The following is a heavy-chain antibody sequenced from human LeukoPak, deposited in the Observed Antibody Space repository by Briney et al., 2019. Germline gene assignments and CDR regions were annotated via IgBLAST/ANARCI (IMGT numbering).Heavy chain of an antibody. Sequence: GGSLRLSCEASGFTFSGYTMNLVRQAPGKGLEWVSSISTGSNYMYYTDSVKGRFTISRDNTKNSLYLQMNSLRTEDTAVYYCARWGSLDYWGQGTLVTVSS. CDR2: ISTGSNYM. CDR3: ARWGSLDY. V-gene: IGHV3-21*01. J-gene: IGHJ4*02. D-gene: IGHD7-27*01. CDR1: GFTFSGYT.